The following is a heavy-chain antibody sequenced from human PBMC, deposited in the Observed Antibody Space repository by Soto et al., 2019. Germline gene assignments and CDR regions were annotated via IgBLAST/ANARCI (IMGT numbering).Heavy chain of an antibody. CDR1: GGTFSSYA. D-gene: IGHD2-2*01. J-gene: IGHJ3*02. V-gene: IGHV1-8*02. CDR3: ARFLVVPAAGDAFDI. Sequence: QVQLVQSGAEVKKPGSSVKVSCKASGGTFSSYAISWVRRATGQGLEWMGWMNPNSGNTGYAQKFQGRVTMTRNTSISTAYMELSSLRSEDTAVYYCARFLVVPAAGDAFDIWGQGTMVTVSS. CDR2: MNPNSGNT.